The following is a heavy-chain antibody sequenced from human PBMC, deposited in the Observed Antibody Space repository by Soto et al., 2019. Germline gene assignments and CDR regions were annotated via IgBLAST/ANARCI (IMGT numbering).Heavy chain of an antibody. D-gene: IGHD2-15*01. V-gene: IGHV4-59*08. J-gene: IGHJ4*02. CDR2: ISYSGAT. Sequence: PSETLSLTCTVSGASISGYHWSWIRQFPGEGLECLGYISYSGATNYNPSLKSRVTMSIDTSKSQFSLQLNSVTAADTAVYYCARWVEVSLDYFDSWGQGTPVT. CDR1: GASISGYH. CDR3: ARWVEVSLDYFDS.